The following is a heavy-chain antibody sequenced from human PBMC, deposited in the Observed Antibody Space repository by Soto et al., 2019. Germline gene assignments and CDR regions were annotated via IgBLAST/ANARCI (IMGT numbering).Heavy chain of an antibody. CDR1: GFTFSSYA. CDR2: ISGSGGST. Sequence: EVQLLESGGGLVQPGGSLRLSCAASGFTFSSYAMSWVRQAPGKGLEWVSAISGSGGSTYYADSVKGRFTISRDNSKNTLYLQMNSLGAEDTAVYYCAKALYYYDSSGYLNWGQGTLVTVSS. CDR3: AKALYYYDSSGYLN. D-gene: IGHD3-22*01. V-gene: IGHV3-23*01. J-gene: IGHJ4*02.